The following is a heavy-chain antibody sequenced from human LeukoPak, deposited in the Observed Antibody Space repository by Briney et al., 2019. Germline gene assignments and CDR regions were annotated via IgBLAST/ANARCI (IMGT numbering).Heavy chain of an antibody. J-gene: IGHJ4*02. CDR1: GFTVSSNY. V-gene: IGHV3-53*01. CDR3: ANDYFDSPLLFDY. Sequence: GGSLRLSCAASGFTVSSNYMSWVRQAPGKGLEWVSVIYSGGSTYYADSVKGRFTISRDNSKNTLYLQMNSLRAEDTAVYYCANDYFDSPLLFDYWGQGTLVTVSS. CDR2: IYSGGST. D-gene: IGHD3-22*01.